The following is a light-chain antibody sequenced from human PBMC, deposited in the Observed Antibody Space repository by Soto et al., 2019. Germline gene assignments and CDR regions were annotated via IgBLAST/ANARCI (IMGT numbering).Light chain of an antibody. J-gene: IGKJ4*01. CDR1: QSLSSN. V-gene: IGKV3-15*01. CDR3: QQYNNWRRMLC. Sequence: EIVLTQFPDTLYVSPGERATLSCRASQSLSSNVAWYQQRPGQAPRLLIYATSSRASDVPARFSGSGSGTEFTLTIASLQSEAFAIYYCQQYNNWRRMLCFGGGSKADIK. CDR2: ATS.